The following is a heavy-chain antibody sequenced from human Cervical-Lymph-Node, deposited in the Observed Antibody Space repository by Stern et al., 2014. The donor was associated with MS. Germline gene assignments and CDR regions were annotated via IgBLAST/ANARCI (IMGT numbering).Heavy chain of an antibody. CDR3: ARVRPGSH. D-gene: IGHD1-14*01. Sequence: VQLVQSGAEVKRPGESLTISCTASGYSFTSDWVAWVRQKPGKGLEWMGIIYPGDSDTRYSPSFHGQVTISVDTSISTAYLQWDSLKASDSAMYYCARVRPGSHWGQGTLVIASS. V-gene: IGHV5-51*01. CDR1: GYSFTSDW. J-gene: IGHJ4*02. CDR2: IYPGDSDT.